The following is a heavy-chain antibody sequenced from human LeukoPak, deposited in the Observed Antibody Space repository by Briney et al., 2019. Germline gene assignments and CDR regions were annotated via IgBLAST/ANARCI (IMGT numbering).Heavy chain of an antibody. Sequence: PSETLSLTCAVYGGSFSGYYWSWIRQPPGKGLEWIGEINHSGSTNYDPSLKSRVTISVDTSKNQFSLKLSSVTAADTAVYYCARVSVEFDYWGQGTLVTVSS. J-gene: IGHJ4*02. CDR2: INHSGST. CDR3: ARVSVEFDY. CDR1: GGSFSGYY. V-gene: IGHV4-34*01. D-gene: IGHD1-26*01.